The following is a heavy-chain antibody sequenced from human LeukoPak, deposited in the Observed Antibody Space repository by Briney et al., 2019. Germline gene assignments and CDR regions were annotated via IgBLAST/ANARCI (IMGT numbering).Heavy chain of an antibody. Sequence: PSETLSLTCTVSGGSISSSSYYWGWIRQPPGKGLEWIGSIYYSGSTYYNPSLKSRVTISVDTSKNQFSLKLSSVTAADTAVYYCARQPAGIAARLGWFDPWGQGTLVTVSS. J-gene: IGHJ5*02. CDR1: GGSISSSSYY. V-gene: IGHV4-39*01. CDR2: IYYSGST. D-gene: IGHD6-6*01. CDR3: ARQPAGIAARLGWFDP.